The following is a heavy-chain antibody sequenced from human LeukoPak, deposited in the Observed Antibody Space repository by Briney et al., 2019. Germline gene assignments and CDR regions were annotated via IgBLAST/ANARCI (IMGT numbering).Heavy chain of an antibody. V-gene: IGHV4-38-2*02. D-gene: IGHD2-2*01. CDR2: IYHSGST. J-gene: IGHJ3*02. CDR3: ARDRVVPAGPDAFGI. CDR1: GYSISGGYY. Sequence: KPSETLSLTCAVSGYSISGGYYWGWIRQPPGKGLEWIGSIYHSGSTYYNPSLKSRVTISVDTSKNQFSLKLSSVTAADTAVYYCARDRVVPAGPDAFGIWGQGTMVTVSS.